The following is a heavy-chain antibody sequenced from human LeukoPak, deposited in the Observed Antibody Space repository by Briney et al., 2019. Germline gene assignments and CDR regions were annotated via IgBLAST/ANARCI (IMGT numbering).Heavy chain of an antibody. J-gene: IGHJ4*02. CDR3: ARITMVRGVIITSPYFDY. D-gene: IGHD3-10*01. CDR1: GYTFTSYG. CDR2: ISAYNCNT. V-gene: IGHV1-18*01. Sequence: ASVTVSCKASGYTFTSYGISWVRQAPGQGLEWMGWISAYNCNTNYAQKLQGRVTMTTDTSTSPAYMELRSLRSDDTAVHYCARITMVRGVIITSPYFDYWGQGTLVTVSS.